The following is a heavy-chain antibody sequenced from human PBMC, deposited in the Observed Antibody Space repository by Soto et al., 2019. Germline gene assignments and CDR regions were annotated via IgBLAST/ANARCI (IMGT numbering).Heavy chain of an antibody. CDR3: ARECGGDGSNAFDL. CDR2: LYPGPGT. CDR1: GFTVSSTY. D-gene: IGHD2-21*01. J-gene: IGHJ3*01. Sequence: QLVESGGGLVQPGGSLRLSCAASGFTVSSTYMSWVRQAPGKGLEWISMLYPGPGTYYSAALKDRITISRDSSKNTLYLQLKSLRAEDTDIYYCARECGGDGSNAFDLCGEGTMVTAS. V-gene: IGHV3-66*01.